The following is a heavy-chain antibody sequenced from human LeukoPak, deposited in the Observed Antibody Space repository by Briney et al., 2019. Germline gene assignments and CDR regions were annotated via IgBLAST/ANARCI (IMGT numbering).Heavy chain of an antibody. Sequence: GGSLRLSCEGPERMVRNSYMSWVRQSPGRGPEWGSVYSGGSTDYADSVKGRFTTSRDTSKNTLYLHMNDVRAEDTGIYYCVRDLRDRRGYSNYYMDVWGKGTTVIVSS. CDR3: VRDLRDRRGYSNYYMDV. CDR2: YSGGST. J-gene: IGHJ6*03. CDR1: ERMVRNSY. D-gene: IGHD3-10*01. V-gene: IGHV3-53*01.